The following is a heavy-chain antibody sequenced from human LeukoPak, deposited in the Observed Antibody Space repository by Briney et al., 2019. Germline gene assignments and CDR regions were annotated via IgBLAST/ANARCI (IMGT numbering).Heavy chain of an antibody. V-gene: IGHV4-61*02. CDR1: GGSISSGSYY. CDR2: IYTSGST. CDR3: ASAYYGDYAY. Sequence: PSQTLSLTCTVSGGSISSGSYYWSWIRQPAGKGLEWIGRIYTSGSTNYNPSLKSRVTISVDTSKNQFSLKQSSVTAADTAVYYCASAYYGDYAYWGQGTLVTVSS. J-gene: IGHJ4*02. D-gene: IGHD4-17*01.